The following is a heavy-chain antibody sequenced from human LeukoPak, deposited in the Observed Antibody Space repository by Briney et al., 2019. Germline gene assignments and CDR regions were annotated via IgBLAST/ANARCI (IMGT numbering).Heavy chain of an antibody. V-gene: IGHV3-30*04. J-gene: IGHJ4*02. CDR2: ISYDGSNK. Sequence: PGRSLRLSCAASGFTFSSYAMHWVRQAPGKGLEWVAVISYDGSNKYYADSVKGRFTISRDNSKNTLYLQMNSLRAEDTAVYYCARDPDYYDSSGYFDNWGQGTLVTVSS. CDR3: ARDPDYYDSSGYFDN. D-gene: IGHD3-22*01. CDR1: GFTFSSYA.